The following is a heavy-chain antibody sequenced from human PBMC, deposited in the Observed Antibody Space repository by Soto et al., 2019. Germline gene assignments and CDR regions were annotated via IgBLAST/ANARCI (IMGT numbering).Heavy chain of an antibody. D-gene: IGHD6-13*01. J-gene: IGHJ2*01. CDR3: ARLGFCTGSRCSDWYFDL. Sequence: PGESLKISYKGSGYMFTSHWITWVRQMPGEGLEWMGRIDPTDSYTSYSPSFKGHVSISVDKSISTAYLQWSSLRAPDTAIYYCARLGFCTGSRCSDWYFDLWGRGTLVTVSS. V-gene: IGHV5-10-1*01. CDR1: GYMFTSHW. CDR2: IDPTDSYT.